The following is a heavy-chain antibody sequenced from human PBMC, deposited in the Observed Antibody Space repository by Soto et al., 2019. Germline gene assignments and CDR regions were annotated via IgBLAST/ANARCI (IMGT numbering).Heavy chain of an antibody. V-gene: IGHV3-23*01. J-gene: IGHJ4*02. Sequence: EVQLLESGGGLVQPGGSLRLSCAASGFTFSSYAMSWVRQAPGKGLEWVSAISGSGGSTYYADSGKGRFTISRDNSKNSLYLQMNGLRAEDTAVYDCVKDNGVLLWFGELDYWGQGTLVTVSS. CDR3: VKDNGVLLWFGELDY. CDR1: GFTFSSYA. D-gene: IGHD3-10*01. CDR2: ISGSGGST.